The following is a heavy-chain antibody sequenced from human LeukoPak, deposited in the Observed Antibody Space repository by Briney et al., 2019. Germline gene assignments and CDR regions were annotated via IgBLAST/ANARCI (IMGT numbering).Heavy chain of an antibody. Sequence: PGGSLRLPCAASGFTFSSYSMNWVRQAPGKGLEWVSSISSSSSYIYYADSVKGRFTISRDNAKNSLYLQMNSLRAEDTAVYYCQAIFGVSRGFDYWGQGTLVTVSS. CDR3: QAIFGVSRGFDY. J-gene: IGHJ4*02. V-gene: IGHV3-21*01. CDR2: ISSSSSYI. D-gene: IGHD3-3*01. CDR1: GFTFSSYS.